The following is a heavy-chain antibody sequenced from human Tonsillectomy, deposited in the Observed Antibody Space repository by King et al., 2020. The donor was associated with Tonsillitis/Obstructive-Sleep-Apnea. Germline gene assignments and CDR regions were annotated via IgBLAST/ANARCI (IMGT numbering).Heavy chain of an antibody. V-gene: IGHV3-66*01. D-gene: IGHD4-11*01. J-gene: IGHJ4*02. CDR3: HFSNFVGFDY. Sequence: VQLVESGGGLVQPGGSLRLSCAASGFSVHDNYVTWVRQAPGKGLEWVSVTYSGGTTYYADSVKGRFTISRDNSKNTLDLQMNNLRAEDTAVYYCHFSNFVGFDYWGQGTLVTVSS. CDR1: GFSVHDNY. CDR2: TYSGGTT.